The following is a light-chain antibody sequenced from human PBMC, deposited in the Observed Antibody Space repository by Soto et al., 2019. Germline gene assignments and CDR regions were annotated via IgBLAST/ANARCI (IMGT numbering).Light chain of an antibody. J-gene: IGKJ1*01. Sequence: DIQMTQSPSTLSASVGDRLTITCRASHSIGTWLAWYQQKPGKAPRLLISDASTLESGVPSRFSGSGSGTDFTLTISSLQPEDFATYYCQHYSSNSGTFGPGTKVDIK. CDR2: DAS. V-gene: IGKV1-5*01. CDR1: HSIGTW. CDR3: QHYSSNSGT.